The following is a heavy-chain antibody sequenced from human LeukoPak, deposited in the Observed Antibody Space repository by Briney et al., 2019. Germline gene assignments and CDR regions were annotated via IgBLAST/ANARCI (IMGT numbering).Heavy chain of an antibody. CDR1: GYSISSGCY. D-gene: IGHD3-10*01. V-gene: IGHV4-38-2*02. J-gene: IGHJ4*02. CDR2: IYTSGST. Sequence: PSETLSLTCTVSGYSISSGCYWGWIRQPPGKGLEWIGRIYTSGSTNYNPSLKSRVTISVDTSKNQFSLKLSSVTAADTAVYYCVGSVWFGTYKFDYWGQGTLVTVSS. CDR3: VGSVWFGTYKFDY.